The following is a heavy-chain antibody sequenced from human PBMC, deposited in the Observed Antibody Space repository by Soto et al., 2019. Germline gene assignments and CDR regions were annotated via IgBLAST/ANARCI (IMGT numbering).Heavy chain of an antibody. D-gene: IGHD3-22*01. Sequence: GASVKVSCKTSGYTFSTCDIHWVRQAPGQGLEWMGWMNPNTGKAGFAQKLQGRVTMTTDTSTSTAYMELRSLRSDDTAVYYCARVGVPYYYDSSGYYRGRGRLDWYFDLWGRGTLVTVSS. CDR2: MNPNTGKA. J-gene: IGHJ2*01. CDR1: GYTFSTCD. V-gene: IGHV1-8*01. CDR3: ARVGVPYYYDSSGYYRGRGRLDWYFDL.